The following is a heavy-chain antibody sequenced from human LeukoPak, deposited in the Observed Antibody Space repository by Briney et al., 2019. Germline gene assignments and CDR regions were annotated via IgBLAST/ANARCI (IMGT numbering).Heavy chain of an antibody. CDR1: GGSMSSGDNY. CDR2: IYYSGTT. Sequence: PSQTLSLTCTVSGGSMSSGDNYWSWIRQHPGKGLEWIGHIYYSGTTYYNPSLKSRVSISVDTSKNQFSLRLSSVTVADTAVYYCARCGGNAHDYWGQGTLVTVSS. CDR3: ARCGGNAHDY. J-gene: IGHJ4*02. D-gene: IGHD2-15*01. V-gene: IGHV4-31*03.